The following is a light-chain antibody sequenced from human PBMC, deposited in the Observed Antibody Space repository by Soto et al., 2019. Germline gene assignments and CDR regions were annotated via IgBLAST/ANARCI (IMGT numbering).Light chain of an antibody. V-gene: IGKV1-33*01. Sequence: DIQMTQSPSSLSASVGDRVTITCQARQDIRNNLNWYQQKPGKAPKLLISDASNLQTGVPSRFSGGGSGTDFTFTISSLQPEDIATYYCQQYHNLPITFGPGTKVDFK. CDR3: QQYHNLPIT. J-gene: IGKJ3*01. CDR2: DAS. CDR1: QDIRNN.